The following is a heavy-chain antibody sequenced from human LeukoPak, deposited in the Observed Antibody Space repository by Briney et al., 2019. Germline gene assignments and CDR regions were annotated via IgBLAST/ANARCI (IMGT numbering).Heavy chain of an antibody. J-gene: IGHJ4*02. CDR1: GYTFTSYY. CDR3: ARELMFGSVDDYFDY. Sequence: ASVKVSCKASGYTFTSYYMHWVRQAPGQGLEWMGIINPSGGSTSYAQKFQGRVTMTRDTSTSTVYMELSSLRSEDTAVYYCARELMFGSVDDYFDYWGQGTLVAVSS. V-gene: IGHV1-46*01. D-gene: IGHD2-15*01. CDR2: INPSGGST.